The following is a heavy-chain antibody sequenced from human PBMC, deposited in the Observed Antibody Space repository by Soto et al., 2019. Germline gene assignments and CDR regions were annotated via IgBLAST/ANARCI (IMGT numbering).Heavy chain of an antibody. CDR2: VSRSGGNS. V-gene: IGHV3-23*01. CDR1: GFTFRNYA. Sequence: GGSLRLSCAASGFTFRNYAMSWVRQAPGKGLEWVSTVSRSGGNSYYADSVKGRFTFSRDNSKNTLSLQMNSLRAEDTAIYYCAKRRDSDYDSPLLGPFDSWGQGTLVTVSS. J-gene: IGHJ4*02. CDR3: AKRRDSDYDSPLLGPFDS. D-gene: IGHD5-12*01.